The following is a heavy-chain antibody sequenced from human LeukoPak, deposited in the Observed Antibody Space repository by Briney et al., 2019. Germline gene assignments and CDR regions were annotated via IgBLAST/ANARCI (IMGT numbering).Heavy chain of an antibody. D-gene: IGHD3-9*01. Sequence: GASVKVSFKSSGYTFTSYGISWVRQAPGQGLEWMGWISAYNGNTNYAQKLQGRVTMTTDTSTSTAYMELRSLRSDDTAVYYCARDPSYDILTGYYREGYYFDYWGQGTLVTVSS. CDR3: ARDPSYDILTGYYREGYYFDY. CDR1: GYTFTSYG. J-gene: IGHJ4*02. V-gene: IGHV1-18*01. CDR2: ISAYNGNT.